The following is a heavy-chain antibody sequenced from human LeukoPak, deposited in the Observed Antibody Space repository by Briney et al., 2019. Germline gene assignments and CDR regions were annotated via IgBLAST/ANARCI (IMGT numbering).Heavy chain of an antibody. CDR1: GGSISSSSYY. D-gene: IGHD6-13*01. Sequence: SETLSLTCTVSGGSISSSSYYWGWIRQPPGKGLEWIGSIYYSGSTYYNPSLKSRVTISVDTSKNQFSLKLSSVTAADTAVYYCARELAEIAAAIRGYYYYYMDVWGKGTTVTDSS. CDR2: IYYSGST. J-gene: IGHJ6*03. V-gene: IGHV4-39*01. CDR3: ARELAEIAAAIRGYYYYYMDV.